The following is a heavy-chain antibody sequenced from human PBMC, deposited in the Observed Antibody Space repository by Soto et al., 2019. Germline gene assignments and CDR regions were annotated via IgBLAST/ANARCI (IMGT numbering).Heavy chain of an antibody. CDR2: IYHSGST. D-gene: IGHD5-18*01. V-gene: IGHV4-30-2*01. J-gene: IGHJ6*02. Sequence: SETLSLTCAVSGGSISSGGYSWSLIRQPPGKGLEWIGYIYHSGSTYYNPSLKSRVTISVDTSKNQFSLKLSSVTAADTAVYYCAREPKVGYSYGPYYYYGMDVWGQGTTVTVSS. CDR3: AREPKVGYSYGPYYYYGMDV. CDR1: GGSISSGGYS.